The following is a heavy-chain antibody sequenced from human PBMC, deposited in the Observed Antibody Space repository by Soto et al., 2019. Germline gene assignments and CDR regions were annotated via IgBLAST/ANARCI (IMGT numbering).Heavy chain of an antibody. D-gene: IGHD1-26*01. V-gene: IGHV4-31*03. CDR3: ARISGTYYVPDY. CDR2: IYHSGST. J-gene: IGHJ4*02. Sequence: QVQLQESGPRLVEASQTLSLTCTVSNGSITSGGYYWSWIRQPPGKRLEWIGYIYHSGSTFYSPSIQSRLTMSVDTSKNQFSLTLSSVTAADTAVYHCARISGTYYVPDYWGQGTPVTVSS. CDR1: NGSITSGGYY.